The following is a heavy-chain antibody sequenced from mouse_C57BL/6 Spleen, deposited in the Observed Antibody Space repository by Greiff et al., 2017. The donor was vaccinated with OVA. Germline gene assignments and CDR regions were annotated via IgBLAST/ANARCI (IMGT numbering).Heavy chain of an antibody. Sequence: QVQLQQPGTELVKPGASVKLSCKASGYTFTSYWMHWVKQRPGQGLEWIGNINPSNGGTNYNEKFKSKATLTVDKSSSTAYMQLSSLTSEDSAVSYCARGNYDYEYFDVWGTGTTVTVSS. CDR3: ARGNYDYEYFDV. CDR1: GYTFTSYW. CDR2: INPSNGGT. V-gene: IGHV1-53*01. D-gene: IGHD2-4*01. J-gene: IGHJ1*03.